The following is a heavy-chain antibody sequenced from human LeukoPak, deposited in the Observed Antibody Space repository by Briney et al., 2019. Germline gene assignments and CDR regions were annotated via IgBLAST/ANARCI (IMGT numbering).Heavy chain of an antibody. V-gene: IGHV4-61*02. CDR1: GGSISSGSYY. CDR3: ARDDAFRNLGRY. Sequence: SQTLSLTCTVSGGSISSGSYYWSWIRQPAGEALEWIGRIYTSGSTNYKPSIKSRVTISVDTSKNQFSLKLSSVTAADTAVYYCARDDAFRNLGRYWGQGTLVTVSS. CDR2: IYTSGST. J-gene: IGHJ4*02. D-gene: IGHD1-14*01.